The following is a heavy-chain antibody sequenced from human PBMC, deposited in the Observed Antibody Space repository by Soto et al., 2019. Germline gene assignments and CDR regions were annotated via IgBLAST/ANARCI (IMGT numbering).Heavy chain of an antibody. D-gene: IGHD3-3*01. CDR1: GFTFSDYF. V-gene: IGHV3-11*06. Sequence: PGGSLRLSCAASGFTFSDYFMSWIRQAPGKGLEWISYSNSNGSHTKFADSVKGRFTISRDNAKNSLYLQMNFLRAEDTAVYYCARGGLDFWGKLLHDYYYYGMDVWGQGTTVTVSS. CDR3: ARGGLDFWGKLLHDYYYYGMDV. CDR2: SNSNGSHT. J-gene: IGHJ6*02.